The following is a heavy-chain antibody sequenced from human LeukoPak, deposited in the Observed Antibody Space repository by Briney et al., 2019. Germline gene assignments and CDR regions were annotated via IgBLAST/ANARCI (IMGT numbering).Heavy chain of an antibody. Sequence: GASVTVSCKASGYTFITYGINWVRQAPGQGLEWMGWISPYDGSTNFAQNFQGRVTMTTDTITNTAFMELRSLRFEDTAVYYCARDQGLETGEDAFDIWGQGTMVTVSS. CDR2: ISPYDGST. J-gene: IGHJ3*02. CDR1: GYTFITYG. D-gene: IGHD7-27*01. CDR3: ARDQGLETGEDAFDI. V-gene: IGHV1-18*01.